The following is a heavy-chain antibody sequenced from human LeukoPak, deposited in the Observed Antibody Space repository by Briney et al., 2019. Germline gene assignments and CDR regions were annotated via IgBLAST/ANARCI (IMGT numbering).Heavy chain of an antibody. Sequence: AAAKVSCKASGYTFTGYYMHWVRQAPGQGLEWMGWINPNSGGTNYAQKFQGRVTMTRDTSISTAYMELSRLRSDDTAVYYCASRPYGGSYPRSDYWGQGTLVTVPS. V-gene: IGHV1-2*02. D-gene: IGHD1-26*01. CDR2: INPNSGGT. CDR1: GYTFTGYY. CDR3: ASRPYGGSYPRSDY. J-gene: IGHJ4*02.